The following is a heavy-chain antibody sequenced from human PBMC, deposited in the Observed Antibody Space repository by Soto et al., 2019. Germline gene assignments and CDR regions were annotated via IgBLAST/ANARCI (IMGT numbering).Heavy chain of an antibody. CDR2: MYYSGST. D-gene: IGHD3-3*01. V-gene: IGHV4-59*12. Sequence: SETLSLTCTLSCGSISSYYWSWIRQPPGKGLEWIGYMYYSGSTNYNPSLKSRVTISVDTSKNQFSLKLSSVTASDTAKYYCARLSREFWSGFDYWGQGTLVTVSS. CDR3: ARLSREFWSGFDY. CDR1: CGSISSYY. J-gene: IGHJ4*02.